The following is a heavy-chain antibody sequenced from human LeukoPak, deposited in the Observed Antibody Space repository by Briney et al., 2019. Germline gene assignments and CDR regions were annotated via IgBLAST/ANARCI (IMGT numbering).Heavy chain of an antibody. Sequence: GGSLRLSCAASGFTFNTYSMSWVRQAPGKELECVSYISSSSHTIFYADSVKGRFTVSRDNAKNSLYLQMNSLRAEETAVYYCARDLDSSSWYYFGYWGQGTLVTVSS. V-gene: IGHV3-48*01. CDR1: GFTFNTYS. D-gene: IGHD6-13*01. CDR2: ISSSSHTI. CDR3: ARDLDSSSWYYFGY. J-gene: IGHJ4*02.